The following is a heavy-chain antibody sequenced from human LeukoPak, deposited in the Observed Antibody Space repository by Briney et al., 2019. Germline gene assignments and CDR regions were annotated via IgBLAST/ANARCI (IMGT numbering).Heavy chain of an antibody. V-gene: IGHV4-59*01. CDR2: IYYSGST. CDR1: GGSISSYY. CDR3: ARGQVTMVRGVRPNWFDP. J-gene: IGHJ5*02. Sequence: SETLSLTCTVSGGSISSYYWSWIRQPPGKGLEWIGYIYYSGSTNYNPSLKSRVTISVDTSKNQFSLKLSSVTAADTAVYYCARGQVTMVRGVRPNWFDPWGQGTLVTVSS. D-gene: IGHD3-10*01.